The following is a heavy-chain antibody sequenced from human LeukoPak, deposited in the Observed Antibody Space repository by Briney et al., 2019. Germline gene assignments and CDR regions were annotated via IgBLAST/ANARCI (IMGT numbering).Heavy chain of an antibody. J-gene: IGHJ4*02. CDR3: ARDQAYYDFWSGVFDY. D-gene: IGHD3-3*01. Sequence: GASVKVSCKASGYTFTSYGISWVQQAPGQGLEWMGWINPNSGGTNYAQKFQGRVTMTRDTSISTAYMELSRLRSDDTAVYYCARDQAYYDFWSGVFDYWGQGTLVTVSS. CDR2: INPNSGGT. V-gene: IGHV1-2*02. CDR1: GYTFTSYG.